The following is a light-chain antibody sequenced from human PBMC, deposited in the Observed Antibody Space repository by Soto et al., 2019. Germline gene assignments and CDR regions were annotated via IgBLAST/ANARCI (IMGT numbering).Light chain of an antibody. CDR3: QQYGSSPT. V-gene: IGKV3-20*01. Sequence: IVLTQSPGTLSLSPGERATLSCRASQSVSSSYLAWYQQKPGQAPRLRIYGASSRATGIPDRLSGSGSGTDFTLTISRMEPEDSAVYYCQQYGSSPTFGQGTRLEIK. J-gene: IGKJ5*01. CDR1: QSVSSSY. CDR2: GAS.